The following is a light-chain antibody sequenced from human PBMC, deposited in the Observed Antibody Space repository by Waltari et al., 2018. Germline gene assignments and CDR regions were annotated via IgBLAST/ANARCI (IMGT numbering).Light chain of an antibody. J-gene: IGKJ1*01. V-gene: IGKV3-20*01. CDR3: QQFGSSPRT. CDR2: GTS. Sequence: EIVLTQSPGTLSLSPGERATLSCRASQSVSPFLAWYQQKPGQAPRLLIYGTSSRATGIPDRFSGSGSGTDFTLTVRRLEPEDFAVYYCQQFGSSPRTFGQGTKVEIK. CDR1: QSVSPF.